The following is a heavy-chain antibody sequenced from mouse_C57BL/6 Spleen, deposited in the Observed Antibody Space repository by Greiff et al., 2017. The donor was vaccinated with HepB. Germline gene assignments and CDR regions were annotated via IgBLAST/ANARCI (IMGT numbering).Heavy chain of an antibody. CDR1: GFTFSSYG. J-gene: IGHJ2*01. D-gene: IGHD2-5*01. CDR3: ATSYSNPFDY. V-gene: IGHV5-6*02. Sequence: DVKLVESGGDLVKPGGSLKLSCAASGFTFSSYGMSWVRQTPDKRLEWVATISSGGSYTYYPDSVKGRFTISRDNAKNTLYLQMSSLKSEDTAMYYCATSYSNPFDYWGQGTTLTVSS. CDR2: ISSGGSYT.